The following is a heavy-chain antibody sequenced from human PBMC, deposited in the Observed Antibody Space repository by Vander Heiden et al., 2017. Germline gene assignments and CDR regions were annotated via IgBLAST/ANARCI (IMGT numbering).Heavy chain of an antibody. V-gene: IGHV3-13*01. CDR2: IGTAADT. CDR1: GFTFSSYD. D-gene: IGHD4-17*01. Sequence: EVQLVESGGGLVQPGGSLRLSCAASGFTFSSYDMHWVRQGTGKGLEWVSTIGTAADTYYLDSVKGRFTISRDNAKNSLYLQMNSLRAGDTAVYYCARVAYGDNAFDSWGQGSLVTVSS. CDR3: ARVAYGDNAFDS. J-gene: IGHJ4*02.